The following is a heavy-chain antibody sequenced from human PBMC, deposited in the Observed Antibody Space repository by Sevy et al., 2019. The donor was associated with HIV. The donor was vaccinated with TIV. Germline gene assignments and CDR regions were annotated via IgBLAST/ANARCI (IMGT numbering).Heavy chain of an antibody. Sequence: GESLKISCAASGFTFSSYSMNWVRQAPGKGLEWVSYISSSSSTIYYADSVKGRFTISRDNAKNSLYLQMNSLRDEDTAVYYCAGVGDFGEYALFDYWGQGTLVTVSS. CDR2: ISSSSSTI. CDR3: AGVGDFGEYALFDY. V-gene: IGHV3-48*02. CDR1: GFTFSSYS. D-gene: IGHD3-10*01. J-gene: IGHJ4*02.